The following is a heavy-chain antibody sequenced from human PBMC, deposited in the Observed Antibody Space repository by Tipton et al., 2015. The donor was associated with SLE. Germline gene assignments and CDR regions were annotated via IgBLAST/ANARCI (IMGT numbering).Heavy chain of an antibody. CDR2: IYTTGIT. Sequence: TLSLTCTVSGDSISSGASYWSWIRQPAGKGLEWIGRIYTTGITDYNPSLKSRVTISVDTSKNQFSLKVTSVTAADTAVYYCARESYNLLYYFYYMDVWGKGTTVTVSS. CDR3: ARESYNLLYYFYYMDV. V-gene: IGHV4-61*02. D-gene: IGHD5-24*01. J-gene: IGHJ6*03. CDR1: GDSISSGASY.